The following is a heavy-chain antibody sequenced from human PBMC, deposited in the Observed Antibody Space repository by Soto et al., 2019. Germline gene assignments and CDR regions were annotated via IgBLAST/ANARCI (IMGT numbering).Heavy chain of an antibody. CDR2: LSGSGGST. J-gene: IGHJ4*02. CDR1: GFTFSSYA. D-gene: IGHD6-19*01. V-gene: IGHV3-23*01. CDR3: AKNRQWLGTFDY. Sequence: PGGSLRLSCAASGFTFSSYAMRWVRQAPGKGLEWVSALSGSGGSTYYADSVKGRFTISRDNSKNTLYLQMNSLRAEDTAVYYCAKNRQWLGTFDYWRQATLVTVS.